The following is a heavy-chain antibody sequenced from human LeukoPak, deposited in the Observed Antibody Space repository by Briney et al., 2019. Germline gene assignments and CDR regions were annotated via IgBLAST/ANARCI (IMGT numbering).Heavy chain of an antibody. J-gene: IGHJ4*02. D-gene: IGHD6-19*01. V-gene: IGHV4-34*01. CDR3: ARGGGSGWHVDY. Sequence: SETLSLTCAVYDESFSGYYWSWIRQPPGKGLEWIGEINHSGSTNYNPSLKSRVTISVDTSKNQFSLKLSSVTAADTAVYYCARGGGSGWHVDYWGQGTLVTVSS. CDR2: INHSGST. CDR1: DESFSGYY.